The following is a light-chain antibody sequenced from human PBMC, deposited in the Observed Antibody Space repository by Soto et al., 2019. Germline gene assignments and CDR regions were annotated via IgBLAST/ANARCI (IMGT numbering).Light chain of an antibody. CDR3: QQRSNWPLT. CDR1: QSVSSY. CDR2: DAS. V-gene: IGKV3-11*01. J-gene: IGKJ4*01. Sequence: EIVLTQSPATLSLSPGERATLSCRASQSVSSYLAWYQQKHGQAPRLLISDASNRAPGIPARFSGSGSGTDLTITISSLEPEDFAVYYCQQRSNWPLTFGGGTKVDIK.